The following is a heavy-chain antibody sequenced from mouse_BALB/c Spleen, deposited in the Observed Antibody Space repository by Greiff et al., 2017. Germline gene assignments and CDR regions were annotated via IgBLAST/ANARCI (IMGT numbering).Heavy chain of an antibody. J-gene: IGHJ4*01. D-gene: IGHD2-4*01. CDR2: ISDGGSYT. CDR1: GFTFSSYY. CDR3: ARGVSTMITSYAMDY. Sequence: EVQRVESGGGLVKLGGSLKLSCAASGFTFSSYYMYWVRQTPEKRLEWVATISDGGSYTYYPDSVKGRFTISRDNAKNNLYLQMSSLKSEDTAMYYCARGVSTMITSYAMDYWGQGTSVTVSS. V-gene: IGHV5-4*02.